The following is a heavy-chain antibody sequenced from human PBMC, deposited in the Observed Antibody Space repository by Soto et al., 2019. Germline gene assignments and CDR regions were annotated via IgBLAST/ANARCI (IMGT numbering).Heavy chain of an antibody. CDR2: IYYSGST. V-gene: IGHV4-59*08. J-gene: IGHJ6*03. CDR3: AGSLGYCSSTSCLTQLYYYYYYMDV. Sequence: PSETLSLTCTVSGGSIISYYWSWIRQPPWKGLEWIGYIYYSGSTNYNPSLKSRVTISVDTSKNQFSLKLSSVTAADTAVYYCAGSLGYCSSTSCLTQLYYYYYYMDVWGKGTSVTVSS. CDR1: GGSIISYY. D-gene: IGHD2-2*01.